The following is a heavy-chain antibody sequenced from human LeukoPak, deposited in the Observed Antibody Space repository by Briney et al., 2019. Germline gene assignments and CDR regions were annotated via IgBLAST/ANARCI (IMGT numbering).Heavy chain of an antibody. V-gene: IGHV3-9*01. CDR3: AKSTGYQLTSPGGFDS. CDR1: GFTFDNHA. Sequence: GGSLRLSCAASGFTFDNHAMHWVRQAPGKGLEWVSSIGWSSGTIGYADSVKGRFTISRDNAKNSLYLQMNSLRAEDTALYYCAKSTGYQLTSPGGFDSWGQGTLVTVSS. CDR2: IGWSSGTI. D-gene: IGHD2-2*01. J-gene: IGHJ4*02.